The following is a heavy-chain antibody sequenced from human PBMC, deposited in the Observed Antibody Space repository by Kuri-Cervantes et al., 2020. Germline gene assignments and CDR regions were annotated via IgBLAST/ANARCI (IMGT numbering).Heavy chain of an antibody. D-gene: IGHD3-9*01. CDR3: ARDDSAYDYYDILTGYYKGPYYYYYYGMDV. CDR1: GGSISSGGYS. J-gene: IGHJ6*02. Sequence: GGSLRLSCAVSGGSISSGGYSWSWIRQPPGKGLEWVSAISGSGGSTYYADSVKGRFTISRDNSKNTLYLQMNSLRAEDTAVYYCARDDSAYDYYDILTGYYKGPYYYYYYGMDVWGQGTTVTVSS. V-gene: IGHV3-23*01. CDR2: ISGSGGST.